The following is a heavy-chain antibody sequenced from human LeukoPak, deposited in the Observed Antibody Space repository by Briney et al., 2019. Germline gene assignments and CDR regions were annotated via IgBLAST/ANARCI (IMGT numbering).Heavy chain of an antibody. CDR1: GYTFSGYY. V-gene: IGHV1-2*06. Sequence: ASVKVSCKASGYTFSGYYVQWWRQAPGQGLELMGRINPNSGGTNYAQKFQGRVTMTRDTSISTAYMELSRLRSDDTAVYYCASVNLVHDAFDIWGQGTMVTVSS. CDR3: ASVNLVHDAFDI. J-gene: IGHJ3*02. CDR2: INPNSGGT. D-gene: IGHD1-1*01.